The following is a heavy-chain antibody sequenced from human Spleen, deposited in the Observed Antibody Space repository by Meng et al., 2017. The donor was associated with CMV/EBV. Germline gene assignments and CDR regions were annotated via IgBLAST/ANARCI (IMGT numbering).Heavy chain of an antibody. D-gene: IGHD3-3*01. J-gene: IGHJ4*02. CDR1: GGSISSSSYY. CDR2: FYYSGST. V-gene: IGHV4-39*07. Sequence: SETLSLTCTVSGGSISSSSYYWGWIRQPPGKGLEWIGSFYYSGSTYFNPSLKSRVTISLHTSKSQLSLELSSVTAADTAVYYCAKGRRYDFWSELNKDFDYWGQGMLVTVSS. CDR3: AKGRRYDFWSELNKDFDY.